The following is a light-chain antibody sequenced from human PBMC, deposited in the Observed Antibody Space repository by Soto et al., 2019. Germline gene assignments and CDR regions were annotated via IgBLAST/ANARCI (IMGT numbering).Light chain of an antibody. V-gene: IGKV1-27*01. CDR1: QGVSNN. Sequence: DVLMTQSPSTLSASPGDRATITCRASQGVSNNLAWYQQKPGQAPKLLIYAASTMHSGVPARFSGSGSGTEFTLTISSLQSEDVAIYYCQTYNSGPYTFGPGTKVDIK. CDR3: QTYNSGPYT. J-gene: IGKJ3*01. CDR2: AAS.